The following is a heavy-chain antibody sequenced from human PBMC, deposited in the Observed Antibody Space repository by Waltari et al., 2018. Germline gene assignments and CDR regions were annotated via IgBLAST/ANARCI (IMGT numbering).Heavy chain of an antibody. D-gene: IGHD6-13*01. CDR1: GGSIRSSSYY. Sequence: QLQLQESGPGLVKPSETLSLTCPVSGGSIRSSSYYWGWISQPPGKGLEWIGSIYYSGSTYYNPSLKSRVTISVDTSKNQFSLKLSSVTAADTAVYYCARTGVAAAGIAFDIWGQGTMVTVSS. V-gene: IGHV4-39*07. CDR3: ARTGVAAAGIAFDI. CDR2: IYYSGST. J-gene: IGHJ3*02.